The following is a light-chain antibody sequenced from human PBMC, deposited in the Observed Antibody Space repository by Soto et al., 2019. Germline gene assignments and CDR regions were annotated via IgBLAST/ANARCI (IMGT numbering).Light chain of an antibody. CDR1: QDIRND. J-gene: IGKJ1*01. CDR3: LQYYNFSWT. V-gene: IGKV1-6*01. Sequence: IQMTQSPPSVSASVGDRVTITCRASQDIRNDLAWYQQKPGQAPNLLIFAAFNLQSGVPSRFSGGGSGTHFTLTISSLQPDDFASYFCLQYYNFSWTFGQGTKVDI. CDR2: AAF.